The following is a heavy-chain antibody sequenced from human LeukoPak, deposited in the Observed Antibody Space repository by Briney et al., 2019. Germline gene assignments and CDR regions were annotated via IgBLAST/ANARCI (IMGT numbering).Heavy chain of an antibody. D-gene: IGHD3-10*01. Sequence: GASVKVSCKASGYTFTEYYMHWVRQAPGQGVEWVGWINSNSSGINYAQKFQGRVTMTRDTSISTASMELSKLRSDNTAVYYCARRRVTNAFDIWGQGTMVTVSS. V-gene: IGHV1-2*02. CDR3: ARRRVTNAFDI. CDR1: GYTFTEYY. J-gene: IGHJ3*02. CDR2: INSNSSGI.